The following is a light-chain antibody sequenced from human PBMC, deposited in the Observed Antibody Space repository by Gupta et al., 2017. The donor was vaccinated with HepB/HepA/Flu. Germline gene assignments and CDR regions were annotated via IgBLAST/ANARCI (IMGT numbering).Light chain of an antibody. CDR2: DAS. Sequence: DIQMTQSPSSLSESVGDRVTITCQASQDISNYLNQYQQKPGKAPKLLIYDASNVETGVPSRFRGSGSGTDFTVTISSLQPEDIATYYCQQYDNLPSFGHGTKVDIK. V-gene: IGKV1-33*01. CDR1: QDISNY. CDR3: QQYDNLPS. J-gene: IGKJ3*01.